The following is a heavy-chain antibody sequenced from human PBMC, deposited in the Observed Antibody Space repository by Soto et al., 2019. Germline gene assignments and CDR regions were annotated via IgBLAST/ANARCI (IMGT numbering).Heavy chain of an antibody. J-gene: IGHJ4*02. D-gene: IGHD5-12*01. CDR3: AAGRPGYNFAYYFDY. Sequence: ASVKVSCKASGFTFTSSAVQWVRQARGQRLEWIGWIVVGSGNTNYAQKFQERVTITRDMSTSTAYMELSSLRSEDTAVYYCAAGRPGYNFAYYFDYWGQGTLVTVSS. CDR1: GFTFTSSA. V-gene: IGHV1-58*01. CDR2: IVVGSGNT.